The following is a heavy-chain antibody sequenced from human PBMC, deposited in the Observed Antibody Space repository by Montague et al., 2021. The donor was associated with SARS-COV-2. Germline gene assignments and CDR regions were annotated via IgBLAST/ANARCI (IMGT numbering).Heavy chain of an antibody. J-gene: IGHJ6*02. Sequence: SVKVSCKASGYTFTSYGISWVRQAPGQGLEWVGWISAYNGNTNYAQKLQGRVTMTTDTSTSTAYMELRSLRSDDTAVYYCARDDYYGSGSPLSDYGMDVWGQGTTVTVSS. V-gene: IGHV1-18*01. CDR1: GYTFTSYG. CDR2: ISAYNGNT. D-gene: IGHD3-10*01. CDR3: ARDDYYGSGSPLSDYGMDV.